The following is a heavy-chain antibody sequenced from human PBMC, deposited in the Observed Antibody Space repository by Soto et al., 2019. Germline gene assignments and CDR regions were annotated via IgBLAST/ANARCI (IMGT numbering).Heavy chain of an antibody. V-gene: IGHV4-39*06. D-gene: IGHD6-13*01. CDR3: ATSYGNAWYTY. Sequence: SETLSLTCTVSGGSISSSSSYWGWIRQPPEKGLEWVGSIYYLGNTYYNPSLESRLTISVDRSKNQFTLQLTSVTVEDTAVYYCATSYGNAWYTYWGQGTQVTVSS. J-gene: IGHJ4*02. CDR2: IYYLGNT. CDR1: GGSISSSSSY.